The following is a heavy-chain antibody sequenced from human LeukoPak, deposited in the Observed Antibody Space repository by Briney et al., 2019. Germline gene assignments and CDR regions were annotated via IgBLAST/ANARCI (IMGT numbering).Heavy chain of an antibody. Sequence: SETLSLTCTVSGGSISSSSYYWGWIRQPPGKGLEWIGSIYYSGSTYYNPSLKSRVPIPVDTSKNQISLKLNSVTAADTAVYYCARGRIVVASTGAFDIWGQGTMVPVSS. CDR2: IYYSGST. V-gene: IGHV4-39*07. CDR3: ARGRIVVASTGAFDI. J-gene: IGHJ3*02. CDR1: GGSISSSSYY. D-gene: IGHD3-22*01.